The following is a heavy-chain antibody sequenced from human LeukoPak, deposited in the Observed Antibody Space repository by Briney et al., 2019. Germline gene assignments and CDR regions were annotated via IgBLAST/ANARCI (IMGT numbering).Heavy chain of an antibody. J-gene: IGHJ5*02. CDR3: ARRSQENGVITANKGFDP. CDR1: GGSISSYY. CDR2: IYTSGST. D-gene: IGHD3-16*01. Sequence: SGTLSLTCTVSGGSISSYYWSWIRQPAGKGLEWIGRIYTSGSTNYNPSLKSRVTISVDTSKNQFSLKLTSVTAADTAVYYCARRSQENGVITANKGFDPWGQGTLVTVSS. V-gene: IGHV4-4*07.